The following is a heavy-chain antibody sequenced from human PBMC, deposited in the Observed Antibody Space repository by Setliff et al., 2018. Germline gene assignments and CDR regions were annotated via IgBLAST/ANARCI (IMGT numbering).Heavy chain of an antibody. CDR3: AREGLTGYSSGWYFDYYYGMDV. CDR2: ISSSSSYI. Sequence: PGGSLRLSCAASGFTFSSYAMSWVRQAPGKGLEWVSSISSSSSYIYYADSVKGRFTISRDNAKNSLYLQMNSLRAEDTAVYYCAREGLTGYSSGWYFDYYYGMDVWGQGTTVTVSS. V-gene: IGHV3-21*01. D-gene: IGHD6-19*01. CDR1: GFTFSSYA. J-gene: IGHJ6*02.